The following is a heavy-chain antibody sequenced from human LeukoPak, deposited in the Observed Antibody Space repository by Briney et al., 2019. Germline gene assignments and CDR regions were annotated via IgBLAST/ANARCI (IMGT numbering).Heavy chain of an antibody. Sequence: SETLSLTCTVSGGPIRSYYWSWMRQPPGKGLEWIGNIHYSESTNFNPSLKSRVAIAVDASKNQFSLSMRSVTAADTAVYYCARVSAAGMEFHYGMDVWGQGTTVFVSS. CDR2: IHYSEST. D-gene: IGHD6-13*01. CDR3: ARVSAAGMEFHYGMDV. V-gene: IGHV4-59*01. CDR1: GGPIRSYY. J-gene: IGHJ6*02.